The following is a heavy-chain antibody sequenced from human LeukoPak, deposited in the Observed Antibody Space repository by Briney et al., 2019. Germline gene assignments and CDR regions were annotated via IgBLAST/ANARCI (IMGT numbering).Heavy chain of an antibody. D-gene: IGHD6-13*01. CDR2: IYYSGST. CDR3: ARDGSIAAAGTDAFDI. J-gene: IGHJ3*02. CDR1: GGSISSYY. V-gene: IGHV4-59*12. Sequence: PSETLSLTCTVSGGSISSYYWSWIRQPPGKGLEWIGSIYYSGSTYYNPSLKSRVTISVDTSKNQFSLKLSSVTAADTAVYYCARDGSIAAAGTDAFDIWGQGTMVTVSS.